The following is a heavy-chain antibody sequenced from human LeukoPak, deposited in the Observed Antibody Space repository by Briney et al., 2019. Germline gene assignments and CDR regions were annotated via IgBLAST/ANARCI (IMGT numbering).Heavy chain of an antibody. Sequence: SETLSLTCTVSGDSISSYYWRWIRQPAGKGLEWLGRIYTGGSTNYNPSLKSRVTMSVDTSKNQFSLKLSSVTAADTATYYCAREDSGAGESFDYWGQGTLVTVSS. CDR1: GDSISSYY. CDR3: AREDSGAGESFDY. CDR2: IYTGGST. D-gene: IGHD3-16*01. V-gene: IGHV4-4*07. J-gene: IGHJ4*02.